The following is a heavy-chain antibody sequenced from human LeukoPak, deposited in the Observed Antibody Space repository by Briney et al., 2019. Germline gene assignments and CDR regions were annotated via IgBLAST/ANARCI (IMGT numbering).Heavy chain of an antibody. V-gene: IGHV3-30-3*01. D-gene: IGHD5-18*01. J-gene: IGHJ4*02. CDR1: GFTFSSYA. Sequence: GRSLRLSCAASGFTFSSYAMHWVRQAPGKGLEWVAVISYDGSNKYYADSVKGRFTISRDNSKNTLYLQMNSLRAEDTAVYYCAAGYSYGRPLDYWGRGTLVTVSS. CDR2: ISYDGSNK. CDR3: AAGYSYGRPLDY.